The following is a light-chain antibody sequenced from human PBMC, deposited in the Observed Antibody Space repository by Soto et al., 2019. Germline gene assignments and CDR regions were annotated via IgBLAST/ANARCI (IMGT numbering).Light chain of an antibody. Sequence: QSVLTQPASVSGSPGQSITISCTGTSSDVGGYNYVSWYQQHPGKAPKLMIYEVSNRPSGVSNRFSCSKSGNTASLTISGLQAEDEAHYYCSAYTSSGTPYVFGSGTKVNVL. J-gene: IGLJ1*01. CDR2: EVS. CDR1: SSDVGGYNY. V-gene: IGLV2-14*01. CDR3: SAYTSSGTPYV.